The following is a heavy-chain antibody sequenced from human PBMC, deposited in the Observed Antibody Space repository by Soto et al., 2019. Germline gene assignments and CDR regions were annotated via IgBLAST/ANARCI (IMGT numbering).Heavy chain of an antibody. D-gene: IGHD6-25*01. V-gene: IGHV1-69*01. Sequence: QVQLVQAGAEVKKPGSSVKGSCKASGGTFSSYAISWGRQAPGQGLEWMGGIIPIFGTANSAQTFQGRVTITADASTSKAYMELSSLRSEDPAVYYCAAEGDSSGYWGQGTLVTGSS. CDR3: AAEGDSSGY. CDR1: GGTFSSYA. CDR2: IIPIFGTA. J-gene: IGHJ4*02.